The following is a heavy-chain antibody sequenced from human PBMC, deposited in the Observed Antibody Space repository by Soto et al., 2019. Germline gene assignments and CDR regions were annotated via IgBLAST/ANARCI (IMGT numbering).Heavy chain of an antibody. J-gene: IGHJ5*02. CDR3: AHAGRSGYFWSGYYTHKFRGSNWFDP. V-gene: IGHV2-5*02. Sequence: QITLKESGPTLVNPTQTLTLTCTFSGFSLSTSGVGVGWIRQPPGKALEWLALIYWDDDKRYSPSLKSRLTITKDTSKNQVVLTMTNMDPVDTATYYCAHAGRSGYFWSGYYTHKFRGSNWFDPWGQGTLVTVSS. D-gene: IGHD3-3*01. CDR1: GFSLSTSGVG. CDR2: IYWDDDK.